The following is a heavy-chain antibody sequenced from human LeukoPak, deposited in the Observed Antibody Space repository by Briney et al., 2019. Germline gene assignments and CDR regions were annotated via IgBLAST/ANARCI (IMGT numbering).Heavy chain of an antibody. J-gene: IGHJ6*03. CDR2: IYSGGST. D-gene: IGHD6-6*01. CDR3: ARDRGSIAALYYMDV. Sequence: PGGSLRLSCAASGFTVSSNYMSWVRQAPGKGLEWVSVIYSGGSTYYADSVKGRFTISVDTSKNTLYLQMNSLRAADTAVYYCARDRGSIAALYYMDVWGKGSTVTV. V-gene: IGHV3-53*01. CDR1: GFTVSSNY.